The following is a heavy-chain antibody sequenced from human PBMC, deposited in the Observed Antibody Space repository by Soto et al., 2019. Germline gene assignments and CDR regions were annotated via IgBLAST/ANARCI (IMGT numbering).Heavy chain of an antibody. J-gene: IGHJ4*02. CDR2: IIPYYNTL. CDR1: EGTFNSYA. Sequence: QAQVVQSGAEVRKPGSSVKLSCKASEGTFNSYAIAWVRQAPGQGLEWMGGIIPYYNTLNYAQKFQDRVTITAADSTNTVYMELSSLRSDDTAVYFCASGASCWYPYSFDSWAQGTLVTVSS. D-gene: IGHD6-13*01. V-gene: IGHV1-69*01. CDR3: ASGASCWYPYSFDS.